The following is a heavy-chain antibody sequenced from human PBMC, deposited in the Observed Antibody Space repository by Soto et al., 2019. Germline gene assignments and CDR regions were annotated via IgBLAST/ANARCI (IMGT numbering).Heavy chain of an antibody. CDR2: IGPTGGPT. CDR1: GFTFSSYA. D-gene: IGHD2-21*02. CDR3: SWRGVTSTS. Sequence: GGSLRLSCAASGFTFSSYALSWVRQAPGKGLEWVSAIGPTGGPTYYADSVKGRFTISRDNSKKTLYLQMNSLRVDDTAVYYSSWRGVTSTSWGRGSLVTVSS. V-gene: IGHV3-23*01. J-gene: IGHJ5*02.